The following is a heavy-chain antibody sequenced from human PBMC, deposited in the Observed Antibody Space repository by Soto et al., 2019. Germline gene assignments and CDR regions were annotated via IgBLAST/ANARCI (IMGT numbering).Heavy chain of an antibody. J-gene: IGHJ4*02. CDR1: GGSISSYY. CDR2: IYYSGST. CDR3: ARAPRDAIGVMFDY. D-gene: IGHD2-21*01. Sequence: SETLSLTCTVSGGSISSYYWSWIRQPPGKGLEWIGYIYYSGSTNYNPSLKSRVTISVDTSKNQFSLKLSSVTAADTAVYYCARAPRDAIGVMFDYWGQGTLVTVSS. V-gene: IGHV4-59*01.